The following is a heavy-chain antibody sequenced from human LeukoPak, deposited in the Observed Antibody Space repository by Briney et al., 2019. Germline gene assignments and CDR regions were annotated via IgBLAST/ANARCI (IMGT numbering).Heavy chain of an antibody. CDR2: IIPIFATA. Sequence: SVKVSCKASGGTFSNYVINWVRQAPGQGLEWVGGIIPIFATADYAQKFQGRVTITADESTSTAYMELSSLRSEDTAVYYCAVGVRGSGSYQIWGHAFDIWGQGTMVTVSS. J-gene: IGHJ3*02. CDR1: GGTFSNYV. CDR3: AVGVRGSGSYQIWGHAFDI. V-gene: IGHV1-69*13. D-gene: IGHD3-10*01.